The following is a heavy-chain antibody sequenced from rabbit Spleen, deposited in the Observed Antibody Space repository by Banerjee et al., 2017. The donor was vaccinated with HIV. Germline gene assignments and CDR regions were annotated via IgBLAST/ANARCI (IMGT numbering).Heavy chain of an antibody. J-gene: IGHJ2*01. Sequence: QSLEESGGDLVKPGASLTLTCTASGVSFTISSYMCWVRQAPGKGLEWIACIDGGSTTSTYYATWAKGRFTISKTSSTTVTLQMASLTAADTATYFCARDPPDYNGDDVGGPGTLVT. CDR2: IDGGSTTST. CDR1: GVSFTISSY. D-gene: IGHD1-1*01. V-gene: IGHV1S40*01. CDR3: ARDPPDYNGDDV.